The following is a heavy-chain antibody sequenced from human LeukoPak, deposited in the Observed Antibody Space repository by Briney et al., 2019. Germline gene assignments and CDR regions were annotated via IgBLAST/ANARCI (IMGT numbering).Heavy chain of an antibody. Sequence: PGGSLRLSCAASGFTFSDYWMHWVRQAPGKGLVGVSRINSDGRITSYADSVKGRFTISRDNAKNTLYLQMNSLRAEDTAVYYCAKEGSILWFGELSVQYYYYYMDVWGKGTTVTVSS. CDR1: GFTFSDYW. CDR3: AKEGSILWFGELSVQYYYYYMDV. V-gene: IGHV3-74*01. CDR2: INSDGRIT. J-gene: IGHJ6*03. D-gene: IGHD3-10*01.